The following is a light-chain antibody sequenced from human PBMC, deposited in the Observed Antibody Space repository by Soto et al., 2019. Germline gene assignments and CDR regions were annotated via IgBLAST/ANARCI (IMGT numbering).Light chain of an antibody. J-gene: IGLJ1*01. V-gene: IGLV2-8*01. CDR1: SSDVGGYNY. CDR3: SSYAGSNNFV. Sequence: QSVLTQPPSASWSPGQSVTIACTGTSSDVGGYNYVSWYQQHPGKAPILMIYEVSKRPSGVPDRFSGSKSGNTASLTVSGLQAEDEADYYCSSYAGSNNFVFGTGTKVTVL. CDR2: EVS.